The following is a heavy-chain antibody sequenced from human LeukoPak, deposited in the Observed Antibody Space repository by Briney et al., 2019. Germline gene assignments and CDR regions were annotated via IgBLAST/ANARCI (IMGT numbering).Heavy chain of an antibody. J-gene: IGHJ6*02. Sequence: SETLSLTCAVYGGSFSGYYWSWIRQPPGKGLEWIGEINHSGSTNYNPSLKSRVTISVDTSKNQFSLKLSSVTAADTAVYYCGRGRVVTRPYYYYGMDVWGQGTTVTVSS. CDR1: GGSFSGYY. V-gene: IGHV4-34*01. CDR3: GRGRVVTRPYYYYGMDV. CDR2: INHSGST. D-gene: IGHD2-21*02.